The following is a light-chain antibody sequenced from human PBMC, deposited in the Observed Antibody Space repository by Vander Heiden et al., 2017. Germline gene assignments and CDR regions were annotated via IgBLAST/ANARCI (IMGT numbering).Light chain of an antibody. CDR3: QSYDSSRSGSV. Sequence: QSVLTQPPSVSGAPGQRVTISCTGSSSTIGAGYDVHWYQQLPGTAPKLLIYGNSNRHSGVPDRFSGSKSGTSASLAITGLQAEDEADYYCQSYDSSRSGSVFGGGTKLTVL. V-gene: IGLV1-40*01. CDR2: GNS. J-gene: IGLJ2*01. CDR1: SSTIGAGYD.